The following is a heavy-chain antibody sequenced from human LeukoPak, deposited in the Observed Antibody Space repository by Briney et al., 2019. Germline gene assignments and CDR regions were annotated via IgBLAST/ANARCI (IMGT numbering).Heavy chain of an antibody. J-gene: IGHJ3*02. D-gene: IGHD2-21*01. Sequence: PSETLSLTCAVSGGPFSGYFWSWIRQSSGKGLEWIGEIHNSGTTNYNPSLNSRVTISEDTSKNQFYLNLSSVTAADTAVYYCAKDRSINAFDIWGQGTVVTVSA. CDR3: AKDRSINAFDI. V-gene: IGHV4-34*01. CDR2: IHNSGTT. CDR1: GGPFSGYF.